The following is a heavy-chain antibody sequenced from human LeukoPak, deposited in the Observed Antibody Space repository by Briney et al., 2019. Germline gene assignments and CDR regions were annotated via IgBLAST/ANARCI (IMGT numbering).Heavy chain of an antibody. Sequence: TSETLSLTCTVSGGSISSYYWSWIRQPPGKGLEWIGYIYYSGSTNYNPSLKSRVTISLDTSKNQFSLNLSFVTAADTAMYFCARDCGVSATGVDYWGQGTLVTVSS. CDR2: IYYSGST. D-gene: IGHD2-15*01. J-gene: IGHJ4*02. CDR3: ARDCGVSATGVDY. CDR1: GGSISSYY. V-gene: IGHV4-59*12.